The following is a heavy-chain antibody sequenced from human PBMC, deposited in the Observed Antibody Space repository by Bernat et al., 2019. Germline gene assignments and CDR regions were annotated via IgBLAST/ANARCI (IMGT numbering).Heavy chain of an antibody. V-gene: IGHV4-39*01. CDR3: ARQDGSGSYVTWAWGLVDY. CDR2: IYYSGST. CDR1: GGSISSSSYY. Sequence: QLQLQESGPGLVKPSETLSLTCTVSGGSISSSSYYRGWIRQPPGKGLEWIGSIYYSGSTYYNPSLKSRVTISVDTSKNQFSLKLSSVTAADTAVYYCARQDGSGSYVTWAWGLVDYWGQGTLVTVSS. J-gene: IGHJ4*02. D-gene: IGHD3-10*01.